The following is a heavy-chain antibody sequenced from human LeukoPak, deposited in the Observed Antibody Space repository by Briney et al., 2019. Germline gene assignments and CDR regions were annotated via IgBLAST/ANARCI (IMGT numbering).Heavy chain of an antibody. J-gene: IGHJ5*02. V-gene: IGHV1-2*02. D-gene: IGHD6-19*01. Sequence: ASVKVSCKASGYTFTVYYMHWVRQAPGQGLEWMGWINPNSGGTNYAQKFQGRVTMTRDTSISTAYMELSRLRSDDTAVYYCARDRSSGWYYWFDPWGQGTLVTVSS. CDR2: INPNSGGT. CDR1: GYTFTVYY. CDR3: ARDRSSGWYYWFDP.